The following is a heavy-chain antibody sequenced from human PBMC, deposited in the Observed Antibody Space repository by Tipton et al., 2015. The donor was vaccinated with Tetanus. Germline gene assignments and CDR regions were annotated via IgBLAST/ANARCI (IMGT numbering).Heavy chain of an antibody. D-gene: IGHD3-10*01. V-gene: IGHV5-51*01. CDR2: IYPGDSDA. CDR1: GYSFSSYW. Sequence: QSGAEVKKPGESLKISCQGSGYSFSSYWISWVRQMPGKGLEWMGIIYPGDSDATYSPSFQGQVTISLDKSISTAYLQWSSLKASDTAIYFCARLPKHYSASGSTWGQGTQVTVSS. CDR3: ARLPKHYSASGST. J-gene: IGHJ5*02.